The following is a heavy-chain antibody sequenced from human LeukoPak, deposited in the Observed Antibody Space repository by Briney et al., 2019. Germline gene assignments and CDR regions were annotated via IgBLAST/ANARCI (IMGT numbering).Heavy chain of an antibody. J-gene: IGHJ4*02. CDR3: ARVSGYYGSGSYNFPRTIDY. CDR1: GGSFSGYY. D-gene: IGHD3-10*01. Sequence: SETLSLTCAVYGGSFSGYYWSWIRQPPGKGLEWIGEINHSGSTNYNPSLKSRVTISVDTSKHQFSLKLSSVTAADTAVYYCARVSGYYGSGSYNFPRTIDYWGQGTLVTVSS. CDR2: INHSGST. V-gene: IGHV4-34*01.